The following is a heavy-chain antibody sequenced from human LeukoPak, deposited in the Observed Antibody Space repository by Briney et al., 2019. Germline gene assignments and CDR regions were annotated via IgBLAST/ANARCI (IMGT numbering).Heavy chain of an antibody. D-gene: IGHD2-21*02. CDR1: GFTFTSYS. Sequence: GGSLRLSCAASGFTFTSYSMNWVRQAPGRGLEWVSSISYSSSYIYYADSAKGRFTISRDNAKNSLYLQMSSLRAEDTAVYYCARDSIPANCGGDCYSVGDWYFDLWGRGTLVTVSS. CDR3: ARDSIPANCGGDCYSVGDWYFDL. CDR2: ISYSSSYI. V-gene: IGHV3-21*01. J-gene: IGHJ2*01.